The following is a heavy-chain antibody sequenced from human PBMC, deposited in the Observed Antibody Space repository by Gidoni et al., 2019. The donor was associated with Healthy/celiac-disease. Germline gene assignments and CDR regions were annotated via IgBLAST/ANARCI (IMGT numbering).Heavy chain of an antibody. J-gene: IGHJ5*02. CDR2: IYYSGST. CDR3: ARQGQPYNWFDP. CDR1: GGSISSSSYY. Sequence: QLQLQESGPGLVKPSETLSLTCTVSGGSISSSSYYWGWIRQPPGKGLGWIGSIYYSGSTYYIPSLKIRVTISVDTSKNQFSLKLSAVTAADTAVYYCARQGQPYNWFDPWGQGTLVTVSS. V-gene: IGHV4-39*01. D-gene: IGHD6-13*01.